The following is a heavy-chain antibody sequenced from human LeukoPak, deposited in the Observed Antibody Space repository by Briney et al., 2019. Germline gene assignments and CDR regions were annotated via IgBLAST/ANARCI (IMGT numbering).Heavy chain of an antibody. CDR1: GFTFSSYA. J-gene: IGHJ4*02. V-gene: IGHV3-30*04. CDR3: ARVPYSSGWEVDF. CDR2: ISYDGKNK. D-gene: IGHD6-19*01. Sequence: PGGSLRLSCAASGFTFSSYAVHWVRQAPGKGLEWVAIISYDGKNKYYADSVKGRFTTSRDNSKNTLFLQMNSLRAEDTAVYYCARVPYSSGWEVDFWGQGTLVTVS.